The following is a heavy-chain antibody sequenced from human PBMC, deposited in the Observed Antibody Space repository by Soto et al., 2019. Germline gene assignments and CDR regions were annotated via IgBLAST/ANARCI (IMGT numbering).Heavy chain of an antibody. Sequence: PGGSLGLCRVVCGFRFSNHGMIGVRQAPGKGLEWISYINTGGTAIYFTHSVKGRFTISRDNAKNSRYLQMNSLRAEDTAAYYGARVVVASRGYWGQGTLVTVSS. J-gene: IGHJ4*02. D-gene: IGHD3-10*01. CDR1: GFRFSNHG. CDR2: INTGGTAI. CDR3: ARVVVASRGY. V-gene: IGHV3-48*03.